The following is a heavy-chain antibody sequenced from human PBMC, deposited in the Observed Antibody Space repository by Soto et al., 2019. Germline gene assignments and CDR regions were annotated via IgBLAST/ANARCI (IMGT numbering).Heavy chain of an antibody. V-gene: IGHV3-33*01. Sequence: GGSLRLSCASSGFTFSSYGMHWVRQAPGKGLEWVAVIWYDGSNKYYADSVKGRFTISRDNSKNTLYLQMNSLRAEDTAVYYCARDGSSSTSGWFDPWGQGTLVTVSS. CDR3: ARDGSSSTSGWFDP. CDR1: GFTFSSYG. CDR2: IWYDGSNK. J-gene: IGHJ5*02. D-gene: IGHD2-2*01.